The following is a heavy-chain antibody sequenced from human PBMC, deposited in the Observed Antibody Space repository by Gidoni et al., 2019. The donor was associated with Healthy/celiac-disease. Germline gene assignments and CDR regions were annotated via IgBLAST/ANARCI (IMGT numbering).Heavy chain of an antibody. Sequence: QVQLQQWGAGLLKPSETLSLTCAVYGESFSGYYWSWIRQPPGKGPEWIGEINHSGSTNYNPSLKSRVTISVDTSKNQFSLKLSSVTAADTAVYYCAGGVLRFLEWMGMDVWGKGTTVTVSS. CDR3: AGGVLRFLEWMGMDV. D-gene: IGHD3-3*01. J-gene: IGHJ6*04. V-gene: IGHV4-34*01. CDR1: GESFSGYY. CDR2: INHSGST.